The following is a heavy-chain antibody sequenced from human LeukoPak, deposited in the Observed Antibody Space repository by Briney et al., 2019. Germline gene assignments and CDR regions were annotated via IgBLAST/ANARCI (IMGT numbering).Heavy chain of an antibody. Sequence: PGGSLRPSCAASGFNFSSYAIYWVRQAPGKGLEWVSAISGSGGSTYYADSVKGRFTISRDNSKNTLYLQMNSLRAEDTAVYYCAKDRDSSSWENDHYYFDYWGQGTLVTVSS. D-gene: IGHD6-13*01. CDR2: ISGSGGST. V-gene: IGHV3-23*01. CDR3: AKDRDSSSWENDHYYFDY. CDR1: GFNFSSYA. J-gene: IGHJ4*02.